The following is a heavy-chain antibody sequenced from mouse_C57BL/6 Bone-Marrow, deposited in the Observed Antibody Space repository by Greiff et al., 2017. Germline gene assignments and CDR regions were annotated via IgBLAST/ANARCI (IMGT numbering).Heavy chain of an antibody. CDR2: IRSKSNNYAT. V-gene: IGHV10-1*01. CDR1: GFSFNTYA. Sequence: EVQLVESGGGLVQPKGSLKLSCAASGFSFNTYAMNWVRQAPGTGLEWVARIRSKSNNYATYYADSVKDRFTIYRDDSESMLYLQRHNCNTEDTAMYYCVRHSPLPRGAMDYWGQGTSVTVSS. D-gene: IGHD2-10*01. J-gene: IGHJ4*01. CDR3: VRHSPLPRGAMDY.